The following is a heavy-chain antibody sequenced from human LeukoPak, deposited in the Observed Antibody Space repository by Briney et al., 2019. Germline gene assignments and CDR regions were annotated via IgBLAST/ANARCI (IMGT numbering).Heavy chain of an antibody. CDR3: ARAEWELLYYFDY. V-gene: IGHV3-23*01. Sequence: GGSLRLSCAASGFTFSSYAMSWVRQAPGKGLEWVSAISGSGGSTYYADSVKGRFTISRDNSKNTLYLQMNSLRAEDTAVYYCARAEWELLYYFDYWGQGTLVTVSS. D-gene: IGHD1-26*01. J-gene: IGHJ4*02. CDR2: ISGSGGST. CDR1: GFTFSSYA.